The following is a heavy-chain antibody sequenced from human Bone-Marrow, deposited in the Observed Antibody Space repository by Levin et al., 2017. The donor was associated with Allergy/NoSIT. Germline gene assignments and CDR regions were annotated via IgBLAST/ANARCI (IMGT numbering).Heavy chain of an antibody. Sequence: TASETLSLTCAVYGGSFSGYYWSWIRQPPLKGLEWIGEINHSGSTNYNPSLKSRVTISVDTSKNQFSLKLSSVTAADTAVYYCARYPYLALWGQGTLVTVSS. CDR2: INHSGST. J-gene: IGHJ4*02. V-gene: IGHV4-34*01. CDR1: GGSFSGYY. CDR3: ARYPYLAL.